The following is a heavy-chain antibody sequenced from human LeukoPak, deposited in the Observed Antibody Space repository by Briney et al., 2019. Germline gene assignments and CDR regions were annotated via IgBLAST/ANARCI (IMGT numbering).Heavy chain of an antibody. CDR3: AKVGYDKGDAFDI. D-gene: IGHD5-12*01. Sequence: ASVKVSCKASGYTFTSYDINWVRQATGRGLEWMGWMNPNSGNTGYAQKFQGRVTMTRNTSISTAYMELSSLRSEDTAVYYCAKVGYDKGDAFDIWGQGTMVTVSS. CDR1: GYTFTSYD. J-gene: IGHJ3*02. CDR2: MNPNSGNT. V-gene: IGHV1-8*01.